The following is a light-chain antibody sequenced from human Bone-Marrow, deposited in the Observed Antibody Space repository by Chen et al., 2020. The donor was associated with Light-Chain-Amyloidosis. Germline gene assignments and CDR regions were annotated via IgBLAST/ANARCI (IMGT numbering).Light chain of an antibody. CDR2: DAS. J-gene: IGKJ1*01. CDR1: QSVSSSY. Sequence: IVLTQSPGTLSLSPGERATLSCRATQSVSSSYLAWSQQKPGQAPRLLIYDASSRAVGIPDRVSGSGSGTDFTLTISRLEPEDFALYYCQQCGTSLWTFGPGTKVEIK. CDR3: QQCGTSLWT. V-gene: IGKV3-20*01.